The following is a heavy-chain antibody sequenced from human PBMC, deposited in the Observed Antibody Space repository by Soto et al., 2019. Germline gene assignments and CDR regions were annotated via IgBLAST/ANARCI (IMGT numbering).Heavy chain of an antibody. CDR3: TRDPHALDY. CDR1: GFTFNTYS. CDR2: ISRTNTI. V-gene: IGHV3-48*01. J-gene: IGHJ4*02. Sequence: DVQLVESGGGLVQPGGSLRLSCAASGFTFNTYSMNWVRQAPGKGLEWVSYISRTNTIHYADSVRGRFTISRDNAKNSLYLQMNSLRAEDTAVYFCTRDPHALDYWGQGTRVTVSS.